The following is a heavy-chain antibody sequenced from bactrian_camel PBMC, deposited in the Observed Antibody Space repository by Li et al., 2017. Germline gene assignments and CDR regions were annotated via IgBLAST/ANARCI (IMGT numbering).Heavy chain of an antibody. Sequence: HVQLVESGGGSVQAGGSLRLSCAFDAYTPANVRMAWFRQAPGKEREGVASLASDGSSIYANSLKGRFSISRDDAKHAVYLQMASLKPEDTAIYYCVADMSVGWGECPNLLTDFGYWGPGTQVTVS. CDR3: VADMSVGWGECPNLLTDFGY. V-gene: IGHV3S53*01. J-gene: IGHJ6*01. D-gene: IGHD5*01. CDR2: LASDGSS. CDR1: AYTPANVR.